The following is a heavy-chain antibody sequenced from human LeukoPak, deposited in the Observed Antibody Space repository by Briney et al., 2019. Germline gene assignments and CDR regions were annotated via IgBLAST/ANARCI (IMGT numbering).Heavy chain of an antibody. CDR2: FDYSGST. Sequence: SETLSLTCTVSGGSISSYYWSWIRQPPGKGLEWIGYFDYSGSTNYNPSLKSRVTMSVDTSKNQFSLKLSSVTAADTAVYYCARTPHIGAVAGFFDYWGQGTLVTVSS. CDR1: GGSISSYY. V-gene: IGHV4-59*12. CDR3: ARTPHIGAVAGFFDY. J-gene: IGHJ4*02. D-gene: IGHD6-19*01.